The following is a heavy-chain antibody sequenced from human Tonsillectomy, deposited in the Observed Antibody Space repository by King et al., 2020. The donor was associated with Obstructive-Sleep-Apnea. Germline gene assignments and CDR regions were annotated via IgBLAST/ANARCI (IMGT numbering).Heavy chain of an antibody. J-gene: IGHJ4*02. CDR1: GGTFRSYA. Sequence: QLVQSGAEVKKPGSSVKVSCKASGGTFRSYASSWVRQAPGQGLEWMGGIIPILGITNYAQKCQGSVTITADKSTSTAYMELSSLRSEDTAVYYCARDPWDDYVWGSYRPLWGQGTLVTVSS. CDR3: ARDPWDDYVWGSYRPL. CDR2: IIPILGIT. V-gene: IGHV1-69*10. D-gene: IGHD3-16*02.